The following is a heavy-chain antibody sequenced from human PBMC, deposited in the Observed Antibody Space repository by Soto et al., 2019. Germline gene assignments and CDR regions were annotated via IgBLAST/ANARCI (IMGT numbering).Heavy chain of an antibody. J-gene: IGHJ4*02. CDR1: GGSLSSYY. D-gene: IGHD2-15*01. Sequence: PSETLSLTCTVSGGSLSSYYWTWIRQSPGKGLEWIGYVYYSGNTNYNPSLKGRVTMSVDTSKNQFSLQVSSVTAADTAVYFCAKYRRTDAEGYTFDYWGQGALVTVSS. CDR3: AKYRRTDAEGYTFDY. CDR2: VYYSGNT. V-gene: IGHV4-59*01.